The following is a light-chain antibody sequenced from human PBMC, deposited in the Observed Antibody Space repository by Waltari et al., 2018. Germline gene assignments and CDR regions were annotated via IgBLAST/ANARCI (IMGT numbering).Light chain of an antibody. CDR3: QQYGAWPLT. J-gene: IGKJ4*01. CDR1: QSVSDN. CDR2: DTS. Sequence: EIVMTQSPATLSVSPGERATLSCRASQSVSDNLAWYQQHPGQAPSLLLRDTSVSATGIPARFSGSGSGTEFTLTISSLQSEDFAVYYCQQYGAWPLTFGGGTKVEIK. V-gene: IGKV3-15*01.